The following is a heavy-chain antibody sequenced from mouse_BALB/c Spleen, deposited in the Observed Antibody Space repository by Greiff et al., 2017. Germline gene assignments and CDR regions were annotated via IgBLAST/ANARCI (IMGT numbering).Heavy chain of an antibody. Sequence: DVKLQESGGGLVKLGGSLKLSCAASGFTFSSYYMSWVRQTPEKRLELVAAINSNGGSTYYPDTVKGRFTISRDNAKNTLYLQMSSLKSEDTALYYCARRGVFSLDYWGQGTTLTVSS. V-gene: IGHV5-6-2*01. D-gene: IGHD6-2*01. CDR2: INSNGGST. CDR3: ARRGVFSLDY. CDR1: GFTFSSYY. J-gene: IGHJ2*01.